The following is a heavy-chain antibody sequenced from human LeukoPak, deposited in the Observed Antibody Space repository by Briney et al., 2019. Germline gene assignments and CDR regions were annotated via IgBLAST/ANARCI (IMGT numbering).Heavy chain of an antibody. CDR1: GFTFSSYV. D-gene: IGHD4-23*01. Sequence: PGRSLRLSCVASGFTFSSYVMYWVRQAPGKGLEWVAIISYDGSNKYCAESAKGRFTISRDNSKNTLYLQMNSLRAEDTAVYYCAKALKDYGGKPGDAFDIWGQGTMVTVSS. V-gene: IGHV3-30*18. CDR2: ISYDGSNK. J-gene: IGHJ3*02. CDR3: AKALKDYGGKPGDAFDI.